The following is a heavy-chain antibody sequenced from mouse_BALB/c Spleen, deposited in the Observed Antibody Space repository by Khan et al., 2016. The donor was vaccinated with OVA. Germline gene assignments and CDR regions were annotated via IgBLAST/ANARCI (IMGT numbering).Heavy chain of an antibody. V-gene: IGHV1S137*01. CDR2: ISTYYGDV. CDR1: GYTFTDFT. CDR3: TRGAAGSRFAY. J-gene: IGHJ3*01. Sequence: QVQLQQSGPELVRPGVSVKISCKGSGYTFTDFTIHWVKQSHALSLEWIGVISTYYGDVTYNQKFKGKATMTVDKSSSTTYMELARLPADDSAIDYWTRGAAGSRFAYWGQGTLVTVSA.